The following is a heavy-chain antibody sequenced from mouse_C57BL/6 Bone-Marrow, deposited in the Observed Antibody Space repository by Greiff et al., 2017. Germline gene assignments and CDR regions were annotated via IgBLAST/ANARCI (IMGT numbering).Heavy chain of an antibody. D-gene: IGHD1-1*01. CDR1: GFTFTDYY. CDR2: IRNKANGYTT. Sequence: DVQLVESGGGLVQPGASLRLSCAASGFTFTDYYMSWVRQPPGKAPEWLALIRNKANGYTTEYTASVKGRFTISRDNSQNSLYLQMNTLRAEDSATYYCVKAVGHYGSSMDYWGQGTSVTVSS. V-gene: IGHV7-4*01. J-gene: IGHJ4*01. CDR3: VKAVGHYGSSMDY.